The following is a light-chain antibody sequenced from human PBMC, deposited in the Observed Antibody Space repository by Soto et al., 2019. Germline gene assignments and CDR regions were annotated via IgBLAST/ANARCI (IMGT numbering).Light chain of an antibody. CDR2: DAS. V-gene: IGKV1-33*01. Sequence: DIQMTQSPSSLSASVGDRVTITCQASKDISNYLNWYQQKPGKAPKLLIYDASNLETGVPSRFSGSGSGTDFTFTISSLQPEDIATYYCQQYDNLHTFGPRTKVDIK. J-gene: IGKJ3*01. CDR3: QQYDNLHT. CDR1: KDISNY.